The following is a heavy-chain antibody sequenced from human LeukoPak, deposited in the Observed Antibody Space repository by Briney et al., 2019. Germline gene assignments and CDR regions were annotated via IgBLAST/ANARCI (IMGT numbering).Heavy chain of an antibody. Sequence: SVKVSCKASGGTFSSYAISWVRQAPGQGLEWMGGIIPIFGTANYAQKFQGRVTITTDESTSTAYMELSSLRSEDTAVYYCARVVPAANLAYYFDYWGQGTLVTVSS. CDR3: ARVVPAANLAYYFDY. D-gene: IGHD2-2*01. CDR1: GGTFSSYA. J-gene: IGHJ4*02. V-gene: IGHV1-69*05. CDR2: IIPIFGTA.